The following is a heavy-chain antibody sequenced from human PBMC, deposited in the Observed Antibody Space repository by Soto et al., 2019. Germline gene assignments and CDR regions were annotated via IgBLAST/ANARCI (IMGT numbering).Heavy chain of an antibody. CDR1: GYTYTGYY. J-gene: IGHJ6*02. Sequence: GASVKVSCKASGYTYTGYYMHWLRQAPGQGLDWMGWINPNSGGTNYAQKFQGWVTMTRDTSISTAYMELSRLRSDDTAVYYCARVRSRAAAGLYYYYGMDVWGQGTTVTVSS. D-gene: IGHD6-13*01. CDR2: INPNSGGT. V-gene: IGHV1-2*04. CDR3: ARVRSRAAAGLYYYYGMDV.